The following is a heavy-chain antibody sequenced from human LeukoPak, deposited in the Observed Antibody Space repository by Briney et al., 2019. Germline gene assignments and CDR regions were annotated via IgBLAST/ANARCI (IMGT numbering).Heavy chain of an antibody. CDR3: AKDPPPDFWSGYTNY. Sequence: PGGSLRLSCAASGFTFSSYAMSWVRQAPVKGMEWVSAISGSGGSTYYADSVKGRFTISRDNSKNTLYLQMNSLRAEDTAVYYCAKDPPPDFWSGYTNYWGQGTLVTVSS. CDR1: GFTFSSYA. J-gene: IGHJ4*02. D-gene: IGHD3-3*01. V-gene: IGHV3-23*01. CDR2: ISGSGGST.